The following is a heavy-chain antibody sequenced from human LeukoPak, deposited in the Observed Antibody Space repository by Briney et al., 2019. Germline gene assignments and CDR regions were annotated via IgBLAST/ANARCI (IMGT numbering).Heavy chain of an antibody. D-gene: IGHD2-15*01. V-gene: IGHV3-30*18. Sequence: GGSLRLSCAASGFTFSSYGMHWVRQAPGKGLEWVAVISYDGSNKYYADSVKGRFTISRDNSKNTLYLQMNSLRAEDTAVYYCAKDLGVEGGYCSGGTCYRYYYYGMDVWGQGTTVTVSS. CDR2: ISYDGSNK. J-gene: IGHJ6*02. CDR3: AKDLGVEGGYCSGGTCYRYYYYGMDV. CDR1: GFTFSSYG.